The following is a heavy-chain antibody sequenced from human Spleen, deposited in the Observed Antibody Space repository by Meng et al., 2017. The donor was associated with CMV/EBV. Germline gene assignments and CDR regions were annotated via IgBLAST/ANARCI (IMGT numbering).Heavy chain of an antibody. CDR1: SFGGYY. D-gene: IGHD2-8*01. V-gene: IGHV4-34*01. Sequence: SFGGYYRNWIRHPPGERLEWIGEINYGGSTNYNPSLKSRVTISVDTSKNQLSLNLKSVTAADTAVYYCARRPTGYCTDGVCFRWFDPWGQGTLVTVSS. CDR2: INYGGST. CDR3: ARRPTGYCTDGVCFRWFDP. J-gene: IGHJ5*02.